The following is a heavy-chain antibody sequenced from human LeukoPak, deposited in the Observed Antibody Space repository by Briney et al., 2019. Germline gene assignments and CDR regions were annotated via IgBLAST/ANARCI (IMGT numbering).Heavy chain of an antibody. CDR2: LSGSGRLI. CDR1: GFTFSTYA. CDR3: ARDLQTGLAFDA. J-gene: IGHJ3*01. V-gene: IGHV3-21*06. Sequence: NPGGSLRLSCAASGFTFSTYAMNWVRQAPGKALEWVSSLSGSGRLIWYAGSVKGRFTISRDNAANSLFLQMNSLRVEDTAVYYCARDLQTGLAFDAWGQGTVVTVSS. D-gene: IGHD7-27*01.